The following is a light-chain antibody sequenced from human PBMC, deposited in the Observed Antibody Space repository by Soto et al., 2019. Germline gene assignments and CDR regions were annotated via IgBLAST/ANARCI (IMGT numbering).Light chain of an antibody. CDR2: GES. J-gene: IGKJ1*01. CDR1: QSVRSN. CDR3: HHYDAAIWT. V-gene: IGKV3-20*01. Sequence: EIVLTQSPGTLSLSPGERVTLSCRASQSVRSNLNWYQQKPGQSPRLLIFGESTRTTGIPDRFSGSGTGTEVNRNISRLEAEDFAVYYCHHYDAAIWTFGQGNKVEI.